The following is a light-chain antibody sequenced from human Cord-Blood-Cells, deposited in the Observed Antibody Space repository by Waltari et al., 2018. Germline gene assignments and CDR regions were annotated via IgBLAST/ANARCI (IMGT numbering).Light chain of an antibody. V-gene: IGLV6-57*01. CDR3: QSYDSSIRV. CDR1: SRSIASNP. Sequence: NFMLTQPPSASESPGKTVTISCTRSSRSIASNPVQWYQQRPGSSPTTVIYEDTQRPSGVPDRFSGSSDSSSNSASLTISGLKTEYEADYYWQSYDSSIRVFGGGTKLTVL. J-gene: IGLJ2*01. CDR2: EDT.